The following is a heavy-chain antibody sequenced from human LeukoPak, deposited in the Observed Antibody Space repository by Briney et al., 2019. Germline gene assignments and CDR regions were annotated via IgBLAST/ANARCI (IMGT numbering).Heavy chain of an antibody. CDR1: GFTFGDYA. V-gene: IGHV3-49*04. Sequence: GGSLRLSCTASGFTFGDYAMSWVRQAPGKGLEWVGFIRSKAYVGTTEYAASVKGRFTISRDDSKSIAYLEMNSLKTEDTAVYYCTRDTAEFYDSSGYAGDWGQGTLVTVSS. D-gene: IGHD3-22*01. CDR2: IRSKAYVGTT. CDR3: TRDTAEFYDSSGYAGD. J-gene: IGHJ4*02.